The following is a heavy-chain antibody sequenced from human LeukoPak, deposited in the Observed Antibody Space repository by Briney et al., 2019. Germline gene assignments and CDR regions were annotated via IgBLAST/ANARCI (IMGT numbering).Heavy chain of an antibody. V-gene: IGHV4-34*01. J-gene: IGHJ5*02. CDR2: INRSGST. Sequence: PSETLSLTCAVYGGSFSGYYWSWIRQPPGKGLEWIGEINRSGSTNYNPSLKSRVTISVDTSKNQFSLKLSSVTAADTAVYYCARDVLRYFAAARPWFDPWGQGTLVTVSS. CDR3: ARDVLRYFAAARPWFDP. D-gene: IGHD3-9*01. CDR1: GGSFSGYY.